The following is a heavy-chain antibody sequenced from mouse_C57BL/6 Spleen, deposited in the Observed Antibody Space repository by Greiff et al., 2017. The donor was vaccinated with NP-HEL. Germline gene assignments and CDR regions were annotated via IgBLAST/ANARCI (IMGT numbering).Heavy chain of an antibody. J-gene: IGHJ3*01. V-gene: IGHV1-72*01. CDR3: ARWNWEFAY. Sequence: QVQLQQPGAELVKPGASVKLSCKASGYTFTSYWMHWVKQRPGRGLEWIGRIDPTGGGTKYNEKFKSKATLTVDKPSSTAYMQLSSLTSEDSAVYYCARWNWEFAYWGQGTLVTVSA. CDR1: GYTFTSYW. CDR2: IDPTGGGT. D-gene: IGHD4-1*01.